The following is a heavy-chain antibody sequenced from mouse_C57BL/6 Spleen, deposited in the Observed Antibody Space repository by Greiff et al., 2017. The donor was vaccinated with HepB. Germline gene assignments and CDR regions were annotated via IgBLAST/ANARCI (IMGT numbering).Heavy chain of an antibody. Sequence: QVQLKQPGTELVKPGASVKLSCKASGYTFTSYWMHWVKQRPGQGLEWIGNINPSNGGTNYNEKFKSKATLTVDKSSSTAYMQLSSLTSEDSAVYYCAREGIYYPVEFAYWGQGTLVTVSA. J-gene: IGHJ3*01. CDR2: INPSNGGT. V-gene: IGHV1-53*01. CDR1: GYTFTSYW. D-gene: IGHD1-1*01. CDR3: AREGIYYPVEFAY.